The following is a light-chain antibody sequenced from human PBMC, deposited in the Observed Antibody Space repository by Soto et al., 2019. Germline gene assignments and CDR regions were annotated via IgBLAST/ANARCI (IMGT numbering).Light chain of an antibody. V-gene: IGLV2-23*01. CDR2: EGS. J-gene: IGLJ2*01. CDR1: SSDIGSYNL. Sequence: QSALTQPASVSGSPGQSITISCTGTSSDIGSYNLVSWYQQHPARAPKLIIYEGSKRPSGVSMRFSGSKSGYTASLTISGLQAEDEADYFCGAYAGSVTYVVFGGGTKVTVL. CDR3: GAYAGSVTYVV.